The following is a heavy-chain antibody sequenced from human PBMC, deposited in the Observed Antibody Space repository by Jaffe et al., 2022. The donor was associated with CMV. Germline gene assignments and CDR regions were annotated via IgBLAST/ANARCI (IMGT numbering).Heavy chain of an antibody. D-gene: IGHD5-18*01. Sequence: QLHLVQSGAEVKKPGASVKVSCKASGSTFAAYNIHWVRQAPGQGPEWMGWINPDSGDTKYGQKFQGKISMTRDTSSSTAYMEVNRLKSDDTAMYFCARDWGTGGYSYGYGALDLWGQGTMVTVSS. V-gene: IGHV1-2*02. CDR3: ARDWGTGGYSYGYGALDL. J-gene: IGHJ3*01. CDR1: GSTFAAYN. CDR2: INPDSGDT.